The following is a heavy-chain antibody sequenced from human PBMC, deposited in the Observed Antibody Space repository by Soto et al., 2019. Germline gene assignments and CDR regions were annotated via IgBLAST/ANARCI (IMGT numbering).Heavy chain of an antibody. CDR3: ARSVAAWPDSVTGKHGFDP. V-gene: IGHV3-53*02. Sequence: EVQLVETGGGLIQPGGSLRLSCAASGFTVSSNFMTWVRQAPGKGLEWVSVIYSGGITYYADSVKGRFTISRDYSKNTVYLQMNSQRAEDTAVYYCARSVAAWPDSVTGKHGFDPWGQGTLVTVSS. CDR2: IYSGGIT. J-gene: IGHJ5*02. CDR1: GFTVSSNF. D-gene: IGHD1-1*01.